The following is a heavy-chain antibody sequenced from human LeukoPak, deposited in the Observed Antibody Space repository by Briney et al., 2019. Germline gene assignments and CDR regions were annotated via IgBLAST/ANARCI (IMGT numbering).Heavy chain of an antibody. CDR2: IYSSGST. CDR3: GREGGGFDI. Sequence: TSETLSLTCAVSGGSISSYYCSWIRQPPGKGLEWIGYIYSSGSTNYNPSLTSRVTISVDTSKNQFSLKLSSVTAADTAVYYCGREGGGFDIWGQGTMVTVSS. CDR1: GGSISSYY. J-gene: IGHJ3*02. D-gene: IGHD3-16*01. V-gene: IGHV4-59*01.